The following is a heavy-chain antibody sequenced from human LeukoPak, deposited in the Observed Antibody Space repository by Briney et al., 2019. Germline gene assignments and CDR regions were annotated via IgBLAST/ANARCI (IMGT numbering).Heavy chain of an antibody. CDR2: FDPEDGET. CDR3: ATARYYDYVWGSGRDAFDI. V-gene: IGHV1-24*01. J-gene: IGHJ3*02. CDR1: GYTLTELS. D-gene: IGHD3-16*01. Sequence: GASVKVSCKVSGYTLTELSMHWVRQAPGKGLEWMGGFDPEDGETIYAQKFQGRVTMTEDTSTDTAYMELSSLRSEDTAVYYCATARYYDYVWGSGRDAFDIWGQGTMVTVSS.